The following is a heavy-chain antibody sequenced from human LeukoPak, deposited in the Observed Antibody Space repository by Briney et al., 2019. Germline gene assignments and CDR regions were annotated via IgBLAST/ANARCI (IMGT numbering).Heavy chain of an antibody. CDR2: INHSGST. D-gene: IGHD6-19*01. V-gene: IGHV4-34*01. Sequence: SETLSLTCAVYGGSFSGYYWSWIRQPPGKGLEWIGEINHSGSTNYNPPLKSRVTISVDTSKNQFSLKLSSVTAADTAVYYCARRFISGWYGYWGQGTLVTVSS. CDR1: GGSFSGYY. J-gene: IGHJ4*02. CDR3: ARRFISGWYGY.